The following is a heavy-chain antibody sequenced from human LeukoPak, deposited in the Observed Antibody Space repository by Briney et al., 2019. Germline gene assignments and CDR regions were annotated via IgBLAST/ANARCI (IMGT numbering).Heavy chain of an antibody. V-gene: IGHV3-23*01. CDR1: GFSFRTYV. CDR2: ISGGGHDT. Sequence: GGSLRLSCSVTGFSFRTYVLSWVQQGPGKGLEWVSSISGGGHDTYYAESVKGRLTISRDNSKNTLYLQMDSLRAEDTAVYYCAKKRIDTIYSCNFDRWGQGTLVTVSS. J-gene: IGHJ4*02. D-gene: IGHD2/OR15-2a*01. CDR3: AKKRIDTIYSCNFDR.